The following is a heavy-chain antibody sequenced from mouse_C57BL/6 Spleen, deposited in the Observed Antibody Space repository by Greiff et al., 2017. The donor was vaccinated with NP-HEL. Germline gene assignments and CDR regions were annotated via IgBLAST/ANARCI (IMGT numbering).Heavy chain of an antibody. CDR1: GYSFTSYY. J-gene: IGHJ1*03. D-gene: IGHD1-1*01. V-gene: IGHV1-66*01. CDR3: ARGITTKYFDV. CDR2: IYPGSGNT. Sequence: QVQLQQSGPELVKPGASVKISCKASGYSFTSYYIHWVKQRPGQGLEWIGWIYPGSGNTKYNEKFKGKATLTADTSSSTAYMQLSSLTSEDSAVYCCARGITTKYFDVWGTGTTVTVAS.